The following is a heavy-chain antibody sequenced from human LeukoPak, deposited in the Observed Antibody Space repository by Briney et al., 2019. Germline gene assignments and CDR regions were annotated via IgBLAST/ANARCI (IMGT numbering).Heavy chain of an antibody. Sequence: GGSLRLSCAASGFTFSSYAMSWVRQAPGKGLECVSAISGSGGSTYYADSVKGRFTISRDNSKNTLYLQMNSLRDEDTAVYYCAKSRKDIVATIKYYYYMDVWGKGTTVTVSS. CDR3: AKSRKDIVATIKYYYYMDV. V-gene: IGHV3-23*01. D-gene: IGHD5-12*01. CDR2: ISGSGGST. J-gene: IGHJ6*03. CDR1: GFTFSSYA.